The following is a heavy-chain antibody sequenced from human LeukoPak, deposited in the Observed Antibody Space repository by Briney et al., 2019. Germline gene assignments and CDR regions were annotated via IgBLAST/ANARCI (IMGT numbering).Heavy chain of an antibody. Sequence: GGSLRLSCAASGFTFSSYAMSWVRQAPGKGLEWVSAISGSGGSTYYADSVKGRFTISRDNSKNTLYLQMNSLRAEDTAVYYCARVRRSIAAAGNWFDPWGQGTLVTVSS. J-gene: IGHJ5*02. D-gene: IGHD6-13*01. CDR1: GFTFSSYA. CDR3: ARVRRSIAAAGNWFDP. CDR2: ISGSGGST. V-gene: IGHV3-23*01.